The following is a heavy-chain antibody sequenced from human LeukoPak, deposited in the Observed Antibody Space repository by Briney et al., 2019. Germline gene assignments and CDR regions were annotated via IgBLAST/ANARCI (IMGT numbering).Heavy chain of an antibody. CDR1: GLAFSAYK. Sequence: GGSMRLSCAASGLAFSAYKMHWVRQAPRKGLVWVSRISTDGYTTDYADFVQGRFTASRDNTKNTWSLEMNSLRAEDTAVYYCVVGGSPGYWGQGTLVTVSP. D-gene: IGHD2-15*01. V-gene: IGHV3-74*01. CDR2: ISTDGYTT. CDR3: VVGGSPGY. J-gene: IGHJ4*02.